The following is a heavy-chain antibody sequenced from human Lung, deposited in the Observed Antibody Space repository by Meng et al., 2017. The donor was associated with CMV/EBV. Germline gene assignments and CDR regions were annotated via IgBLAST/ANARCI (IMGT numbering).Heavy chain of an antibody. CDR1: RFTVSSNY. CDR2: IYSGGST. Sequence: ESXKISXAASRFTVSSNYMTWVRQAPGKGLEWVSTIYSGGSTYYADSVKGRFTISRDNSKNTLYLQMSSLRPEDTAVYFCARVVRHLWANYYFDYWGQGTXVNVYS. D-gene: IGHD1-1*01. J-gene: IGHJ4*02. CDR3: ARVVRHLWANYYFDY. V-gene: IGHV3-66*02.